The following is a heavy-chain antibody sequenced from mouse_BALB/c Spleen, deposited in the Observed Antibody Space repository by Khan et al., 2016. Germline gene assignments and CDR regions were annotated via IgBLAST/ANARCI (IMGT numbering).Heavy chain of an antibody. Sequence: QIQLVQSGPELKKPGETVRISCKASGYTFTNYGMNWVKQAPGKGLKWMGWINTYTGEPTYADDFKGRFAFSWETSASTAYLQINNLKNEDTATYFCARPDYGSSRGFAYWGQGTLVTVSA. CDR3: ARPDYGSSRGFAY. J-gene: IGHJ3*01. V-gene: IGHV9-3-1*01. CDR2: INTYTGEP. CDR1: GYTFTNYG. D-gene: IGHD1-1*01.